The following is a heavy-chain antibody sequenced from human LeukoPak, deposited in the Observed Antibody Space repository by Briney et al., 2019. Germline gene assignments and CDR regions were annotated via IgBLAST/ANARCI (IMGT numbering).Heavy chain of an antibody. Sequence: GGSLRLSCAASGFTFSSHAMSWVRQAPGKGLEWVSAISGSGGSTYYADSVKGRFTISRDNSKNTLYLQMNSLRAEDTAVYYCAKDQGRQWLVLTRTGAPYYFDYWGQGTLVTVSS. CDR3: AKDQGRQWLVLTRTGAPYYFDY. CDR2: ISGSGGST. J-gene: IGHJ4*02. D-gene: IGHD6-19*01. V-gene: IGHV3-23*01. CDR1: GFTFSSHA.